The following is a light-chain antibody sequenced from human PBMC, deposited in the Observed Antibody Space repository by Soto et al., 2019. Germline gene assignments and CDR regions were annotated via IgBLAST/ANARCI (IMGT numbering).Light chain of an antibody. CDR2: EAS. Sequence: QSALTQPASVSGSPGQSITISCTGTSSDVGSYNYVSWYQQHPGKAPKLIIYEASNRPSGVPDRFSGSKSGNTASLTISGLQAADEVDYYCSLYTSENTYVFGTGTKVTVL. J-gene: IGLJ1*01. V-gene: IGLV2-14*01. CDR3: SLYTSENTYV. CDR1: SSDVGSYNY.